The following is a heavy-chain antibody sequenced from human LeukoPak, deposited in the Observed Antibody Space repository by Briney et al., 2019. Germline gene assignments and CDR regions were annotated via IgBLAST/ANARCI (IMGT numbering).Heavy chain of an antibody. CDR1: GGSISSGGYY. D-gene: IGHD2-2*01. Sequence: PSQTLSLTCTVSGGSISSGGYYWSWIRQHPGKGLEWIGYIYYSGSTYYNPSLKSRVTISVDTSKNRFSLKLSSVTAADTAVYYCASLNVVPAAIRSDYWDQGTLVTVSS. J-gene: IGHJ4*02. V-gene: IGHV4-31*03. CDR2: IYYSGST. CDR3: ASLNVVPAAIRSDY.